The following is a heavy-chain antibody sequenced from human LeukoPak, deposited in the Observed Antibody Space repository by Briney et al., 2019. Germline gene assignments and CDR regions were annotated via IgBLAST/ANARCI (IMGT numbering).Heavy chain of an antibody. CDR2: ITSSSSYI. D-gene: IGHD6-13*01. J-gene: IGHJ3*02. V-gene: IGHV3-21*01. Sequence: GGSLRLSCAVSGFTFSSYTMNWVRQAPGKGLEWVSCITSSSSYIYYADSLKGRFTISRDNAKNSLYLQMNSLRAEDTAVYYCARERLGYSSSLVSRDAFDIWGQGTMVTVSS. CDR1: GFTFSSYT. CDR3: ARERLGYSSSLVSRDAFDI.